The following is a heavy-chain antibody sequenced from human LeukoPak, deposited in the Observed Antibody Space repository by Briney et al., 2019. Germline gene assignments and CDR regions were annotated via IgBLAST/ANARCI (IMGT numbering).Heavy chain of an antibody. CDR3: ARRVAARPRGYWFDP. J-gene: IGHJ5*02. CDR2: IYYSGST. D-gene: IGHD6-6*01. V-gene: IGHV4-59*12. CDR1: GGSISSYY. Sequence: SETLSLTCTVSGGSISSYYWSWIRQHPGKGLEWIGYIYYSGSTYYNPSLKSRVTISVDASKNQFSLKVSSVTAADTAVYYCARRVAARPRGYWFDPWGQGTLVTVSS.